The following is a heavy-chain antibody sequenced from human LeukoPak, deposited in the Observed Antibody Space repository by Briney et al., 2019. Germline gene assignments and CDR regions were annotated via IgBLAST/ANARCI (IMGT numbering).Heavy chain of an antibody. V-gene: IGHV1-2*02. CDR3: ARDPCSGGSCYHRAAYYMDV. Sequence: APVKVSCKASGYTFTGYYMHWVRQAPGQGLEWMGWINPNSGGTNYAQKFQGRVTMTRDTSISTAYMELSRLRSDDTAVYYCARDPCSGGSCYHRAAYYMDVWGKGTTVTISS. CDR1: GYTFTGYY. J-gene: IGHJ6*03. D-gene: IGHD2-15*01. CDR2: INPNSGGT.